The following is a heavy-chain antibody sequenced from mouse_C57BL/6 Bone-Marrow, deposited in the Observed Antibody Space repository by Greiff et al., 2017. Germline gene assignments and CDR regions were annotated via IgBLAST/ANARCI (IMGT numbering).Heavy chain of an antibody. CDR2: LHPSDSDT. V-gene: IGHV1-74*01. J-gene: IGHJ4*01. CDR1: GYTFTSYW. D-gene: IGHD1-1*01. Sequence: QVQLQQPGAELVKPGASVKVSCKASGYTFTSYWMHWVKQRPGQGLEWIGRLHPSDSDTNYNQKFKGKATLTVDKSSSTAYMQLSSLTSEDSAVYYCAVIYYYGSSCGEAMDYWGQGTSVTVSS. CDR3: AVIYYYGSSCGEAMDY.